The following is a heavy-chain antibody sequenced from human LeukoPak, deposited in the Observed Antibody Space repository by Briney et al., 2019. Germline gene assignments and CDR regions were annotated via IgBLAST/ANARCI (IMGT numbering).Heavy chain of an antibody. V-gene: IGHV4-34*01. CDR2: INHSGST. CDR1: GGSFSGYY. D-gene: IGHD2-21*02. CDR3: ARGVTAIHNYYYYMDV. J-gene: IGHJ6*03. Sequence: SETLSLTCAVYGGSFSGYYWSWIRQPPGKGLEWIGEINHSGSTNYNPSLKSRVTISVDTSKNQFSLKLSSVTAADTAVYYCARGVTAIHNYYYYMDVWGKGTTVTISS.